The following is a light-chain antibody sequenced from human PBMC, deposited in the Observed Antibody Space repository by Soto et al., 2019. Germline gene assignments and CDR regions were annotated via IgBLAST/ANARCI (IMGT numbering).Light chain of an antibody. J-gene: IGLJ2*01. Sequence: QLVLTQPPSVSGAPGQRGTISCTGSSSNIGAGYDVHWYQQLPGTAPKLLIYGNSNRPSGVPDRFSGSKSGTSASLAITGLQAEDEADYYCQSYDSSLSAVVFGGGTKVTVL. CDR1: SSNIGAGYD. CDR2: GNS. CDR3: QSYDSSLSAVV. V-gene: IGLV1-40*01.